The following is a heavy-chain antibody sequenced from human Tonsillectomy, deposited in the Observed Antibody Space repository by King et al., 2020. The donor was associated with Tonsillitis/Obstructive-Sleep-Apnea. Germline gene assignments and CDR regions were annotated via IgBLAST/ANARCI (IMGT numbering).Heavy chain of an antibody. V-gene: IGHV5-10-1*01. J-gene: IGHJ6*03. D-gene: IGHD3-3*01. CDR2: IDPSDSYT. CDR1: GYSFTSYW. Sequence: VQLVESGAEVKKPGESLRISCKGSGYSFTSYWISWVRQMPGKGLEWMGRIDPSDSYTNYSPSFQGHVTILADKSISTAYLQWSSLKASDTAMYYCARFFDTWSGYSYYYMDVWGKGTTVTVSS. CDR3: ARFFDTWSGYSYYYMDV.